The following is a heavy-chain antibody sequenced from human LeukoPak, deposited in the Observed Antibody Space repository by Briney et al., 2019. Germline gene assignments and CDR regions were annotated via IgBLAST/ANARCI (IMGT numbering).Heavy chain of an antibody. J-gene: IGHJ4*02. CDR3: ARGVSVNTAMVDY. D-gene: IGHD5-18*01. CDR2: IYYSGST. Sequence: PSETLSLTCTVSGGSISSYYWSWIRQPPGKGLERIGYIYYSGSTNYNPSLKSRVTISVDTSKNQFSPKLSSVTAADTAVYYCARGVSVNTAMVDYWGQGTLVTVSS. CDR1: GGSISSYY. V-gene: IGHV4-59*08.